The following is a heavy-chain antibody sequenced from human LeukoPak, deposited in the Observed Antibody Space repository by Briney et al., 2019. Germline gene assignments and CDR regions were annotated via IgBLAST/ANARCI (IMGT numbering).Heavy chain of an antibody. CDR1: GFTFSSYW. D-gene: IGHD5-24*01. Sequence: GGSLRLSCAASGFTFSSYWMHWVCQAPGKGLVWVSRINSDGSSTSYADSVKGRFTISRDNAKNTLYLQMNSLRAEDTAVYYCAREGRWLRTFDYWGQGTLVTVSS. CDR3: AREGRWLRTFDY. CDR2: INSDGSST. V-gene: IGHV3-74*01. J-gene: IGHJ4*02.